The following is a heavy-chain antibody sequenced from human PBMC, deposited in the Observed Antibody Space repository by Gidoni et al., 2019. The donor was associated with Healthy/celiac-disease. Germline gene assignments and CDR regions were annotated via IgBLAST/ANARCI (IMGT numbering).Heavy chain of an antibody. Sequence: QVQLQESGPGLVQPSQTLSLTCTVSGCSISSGGYYWSWIRQHPGKGLELIGYIYYSGSTYYNPSLKSRVTISVDTSKNQFSLKLSSVTAADTAVYYCARVTLEGLLPDYWGQGTLVTVSS. V-gene: IGHV4-31*03. CDR3: ARVTLEGLLPDY. D-gene: IGHD4-17*01. J-gene: IGHJ4*02. CDR1: GCSISSGGYY. CDR2: IYYSGST.